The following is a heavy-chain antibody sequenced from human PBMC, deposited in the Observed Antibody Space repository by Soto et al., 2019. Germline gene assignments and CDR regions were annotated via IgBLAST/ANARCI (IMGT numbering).Heavy chain of an antibody. D-gene: IGHD2-15*01. Sequence: GASVKVSCKASGYTFTSYAMHWVRQAPGQRLEWMGWINAGNGNTKYSQKFQGRVTITRDTSASTAYMELSSLRSEDTAVYYCASQGYCSGGSCYNYYYYGMDVWGQGTTVTVSS. J-gene: IGHJ6*02. CDR2: INAGNGNT. V-gene: IGHV1-3*01. CDR1: GYTFTSYA. CDR3: ASQGYCSGGSCYNYYYYGMDV.